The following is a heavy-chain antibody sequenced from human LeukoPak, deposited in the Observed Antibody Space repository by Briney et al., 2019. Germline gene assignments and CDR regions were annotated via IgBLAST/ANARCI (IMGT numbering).Heavy chain of an antibody. CDR3: ARSRHYYDSSGQLTFDY. V-gene: IGHV4-34*01. CDR1: GGSLSGYY. J-gene: IGHJ4*02. D-gene: IGHD3-22*01. CDR2: INHSGST. Sequence: PSETLSLTCAVYGGSLSGYYWSWIRQPPGKGLEWIGEINHSGSTNYNPSLKSRVTISVDTSKNQFSLKLSSVTAADTAVYYCARSRHYYDSSGQLTFDYWGQGTLVTVSS.